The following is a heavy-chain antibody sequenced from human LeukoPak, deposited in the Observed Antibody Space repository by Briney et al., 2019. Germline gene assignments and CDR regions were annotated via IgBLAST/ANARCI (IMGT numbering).Heavy chain of an antibody. J-gene: IGHJ3*02. V-gene: IGHV4-39*01. D-gene: IGHD2/OR15-2a*01. CDR2: IYYDGRT. CDR3: ARRQYGVAFEI. Sequence: PSETLSLTCTVSGGPITSSPYWWGWIRQPPGKGLEWIGTIYYDGRTFYNAPLRGRVTISADTSESQFSLRLSSVTAADTAVYYCARRQYGVAFEIWGQGTMVTVSS. CDR1: GGPITSSPYW.